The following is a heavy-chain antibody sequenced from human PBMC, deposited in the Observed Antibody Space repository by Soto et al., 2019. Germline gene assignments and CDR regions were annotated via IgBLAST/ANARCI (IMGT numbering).Heavy chain of an antibody. CDR2: ISPSTGKT. CDR1: GYTFTNHY. Sequence: QVQLVQSGADVKKPGASVKVSCKASGYTFTNHYISWVRQAPGQGPEWLGWISPSTGKTNYPQKFQGRVSMTTDTSTNKAYMELRSLRSDDTAVYYWARDQTKWLDDAFDFWGQGTMVTVSS. CDR3: ARDQTKWLDDAFDF. D-gene: IGHD5-12*01. J-gene: IGHJ3*01. V-gene: IGHV1-18*01.